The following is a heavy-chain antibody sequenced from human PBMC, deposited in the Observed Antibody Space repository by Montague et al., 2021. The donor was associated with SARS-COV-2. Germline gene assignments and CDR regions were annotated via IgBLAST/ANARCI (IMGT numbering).Heavy chain of an antibody. V-gene: IGHV4-39*01. CDR1: GGSISSTSYY. Sequence: SETLSLTCTASGGSISSTSYYWGWIRQPPGKGLEWIGSIYYSGSTYYNPSLKSRVTISVDTSKNQFSLKLSSVTAADTAVYYCVRQPGQWLPREWCWFDPWGQGTLVTVSS. J-gene: IGHJ5*02. CDR3: VRQPGQWLPREWCWFDP. D-gene: IGHD6-19*01. CDR2: IYYSGST.